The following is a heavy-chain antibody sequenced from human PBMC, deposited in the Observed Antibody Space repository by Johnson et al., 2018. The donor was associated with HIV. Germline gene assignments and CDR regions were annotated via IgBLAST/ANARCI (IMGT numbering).Heavy chain of an antibody. CDR1: GFTFSSYA. CDR3: ARVKYAVSNHEYNAFDI. V-gene: IGHV3-30-3*01. J-gene: IGHJ3*02. D-gene: IGHD2-2*01. CDR2: ISYDGSNK. Sequence: QEQLVESGGGVVQPGRSLRLSCAASGFTFSSYAMHWVRQAPGKGLEWVAVISYDGSNKYYADSVKGRFTISRDNSKNTLYLQMNSLRAEDTALYYCARVKYAVSNHEYNAFDIWGQWTLVTVSS.